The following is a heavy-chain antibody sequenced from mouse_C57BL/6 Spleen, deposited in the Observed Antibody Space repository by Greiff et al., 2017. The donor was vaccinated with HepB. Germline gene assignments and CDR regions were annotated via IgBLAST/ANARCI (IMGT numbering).Heavy chain of an antibody. J-gene: IGHJ2*01. D-gene: IGHD1-1*01. V-gene: IGHV1-26*01. CDR2: INPNNGGT. CDR3: ARSGSSHNYFDY. Sequence: VQLQQSGPELVKPGASVKISCKASGYTFTDYYMNWVKQSHGKSLEWIGDINPNNGGTSYNQKFKGKATLTVDKSSSTAYMELRSLTSEDSAVYYCARSGSSHNYFDYWGQGTTLTVSS. CDR1: GYTFTDYY.